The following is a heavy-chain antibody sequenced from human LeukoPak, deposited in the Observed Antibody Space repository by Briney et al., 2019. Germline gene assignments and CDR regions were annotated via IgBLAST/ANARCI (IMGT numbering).Heavy chain of an antibody. CDR3: AKDQAIAAAGTSQIDY. J-gene: IGHJ4*02. CDR1: GFTFSSYA. CDR2: ISGSGGST. V-gene: IGHV3-23*01. Sequence: GGSLRLSCAASGFTFSSYAMSWVRQAPGKGLEWVSAISGSGGSTYYADSVKGRFTISRDNSKNTLYLQMNSLRAEDTAVYYCAKDQAIAAAGTSQIDYWGQGTQVTVSS. D-gene: IGHD6-13*01.